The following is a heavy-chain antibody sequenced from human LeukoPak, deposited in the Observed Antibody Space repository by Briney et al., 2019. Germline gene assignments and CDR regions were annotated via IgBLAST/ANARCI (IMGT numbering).Heavy chain of an antibody. CDR1: GYTFTSYD. D-gene: IGHD2-21*02. CDR3: ARSSGDPHNWFDP. V-gene: IGHV1-8*01. Sequence: ASVKVSCKASGYTFTSYDINWVRQATGHGLEWMGWMNPNSGNTGYAQKFQGRVTMTRNTSISTAYMELSSLKSEDTAVYYCARSSGDPHNWFDPWGQGTLVTVSS. J-gene: IGHJ5*02. CDR2: MNPNSGNT.